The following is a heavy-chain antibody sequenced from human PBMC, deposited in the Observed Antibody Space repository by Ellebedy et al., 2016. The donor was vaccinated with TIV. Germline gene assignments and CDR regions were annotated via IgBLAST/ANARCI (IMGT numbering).Heavy chain of an antibody. CDR3: ARLNHYYHSSGYYRLYYFDY. CDR2: MNPDSGDT. J-gene: IGHJ4*02. D-gene: IGHD3-22*01. CDR1: GYTFTSYD. Sequence: ASVKVSXXASGYTFTSYDINWVRQAPGQGLEWMGWMNPDSGDTVYSQRFQGRVTMTRNTSTNTAYMELSSLRSEDTAVYYCARLNHYYHSSGYYRLYYFDYWGQGILVTVSS. V-gene: IGHV1-8*01.